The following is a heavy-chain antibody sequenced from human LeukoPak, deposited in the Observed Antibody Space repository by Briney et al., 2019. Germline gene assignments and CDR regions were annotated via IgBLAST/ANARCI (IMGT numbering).Heavy chain of an antibody. V-gene: IGHV3-30*02. J-gene: IGHJ4*02. CDR2: IRYDGSNK. D-gene: IGHD3-9*01. Sequence: GGSLRLSCAASGFTFSSYGMHWVRQAPGKGLEWVAFIRYDGSNKYYADSVKGRFTISRGNSKNTLYLQMNSLRAEDTAVYYCASPDYDILTGYSYWGQGTLVTVSS. CDR3: ASPDYDILTGYSY. CDR1: GFTFSSYG.